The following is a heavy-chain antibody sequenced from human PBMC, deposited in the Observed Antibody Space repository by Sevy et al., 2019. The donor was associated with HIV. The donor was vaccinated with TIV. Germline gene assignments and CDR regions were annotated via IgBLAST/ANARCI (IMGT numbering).Heavy chain of an antibody. Sequence: GGSLRLSCAASGFTVSSNYMSWVRQAPGKGLEWVSVIYSGGSTYYADSLKGRFTISRDNSKNTLYLQMNSLRAEDTAVYYCARMTIIGDYYYGMDVWGQGTTVTVSS. D-gene: IGHD1-20*01. CDR1: GFTVSSNY. J-gene: IGHJ6*02. CDR3: ARMTIIGDYYYGMDV. V-gene: IGHV3-53*01. CDR2: IYSGGST.